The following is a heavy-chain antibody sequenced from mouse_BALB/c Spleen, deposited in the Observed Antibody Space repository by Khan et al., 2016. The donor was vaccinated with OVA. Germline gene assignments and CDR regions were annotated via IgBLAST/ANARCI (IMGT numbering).Heavy chain of an antibody. V-gene: IGHV1-77*01. CDR1: GYTFTDYI. J-gene: IGHJ3*01. CDR2: IFPGSGTP. Sequence: QVQLQQSVPELVNPGASLKVSCKAPGYTFTDYIIGWVKQSTRQGLEWIGDIFPGSGTPYYNEKFKDKATLTADKSSNTVYMQLSSLTSEDSAVYFCARGGYSVFAYWGQGTLVTVSA. D-gene: IGHD1-1*01. CDR3: ARGGYSVFAY.